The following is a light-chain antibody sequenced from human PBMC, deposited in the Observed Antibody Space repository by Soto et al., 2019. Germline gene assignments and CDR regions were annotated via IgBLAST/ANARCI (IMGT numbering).Light chain of an antibody. CDR1: QRVSSY. CDR3: QQRSDWLT. CDR2: DAS. V-gene: IGKV3-11*01. J-gene: IGKJ4*01. Sequence: EIVLTQSPATLSLSPGERATLSCRASQRVSSYLAWYQQKPGQAPRLLIYDASNRATGIPARFSGSGSGTDFTLTISSLEPEDFAVYYCQQRSDWLTFGGGTTVEIK.